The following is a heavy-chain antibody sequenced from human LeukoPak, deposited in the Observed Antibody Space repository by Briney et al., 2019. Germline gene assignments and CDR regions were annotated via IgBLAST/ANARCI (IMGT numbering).Heavy chain of an antibody. D-gene: IGHD6-19*01. CDR3: ARGARMYSSGWYYYYYYMDV. V-gene: IGHV4-59*12. Sequence: SETLSLTCTVSGGSISSYYWSWIRQPPGKGLEWIGYIYYSGSTNYNPSLKSRVTISVDTSKNQFSLKPSSVTAADTAVYYCARGARMYSSGWYYYYYYMDVWGKGTTVTVSS. CDR1: GGSISSYY. J-gene: IGHJ6*03. CDR2: IYYSGST.